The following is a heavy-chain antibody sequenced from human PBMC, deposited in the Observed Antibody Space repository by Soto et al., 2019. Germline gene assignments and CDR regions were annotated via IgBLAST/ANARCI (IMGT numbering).Heavy chain of an antibody. V-gene: IGHV4-59*01. J-gene: IGHJ6*03. CDR1: GGSISSYY. CDR3: ARASITMVRGVLNNYYYYYMDV. D-gene: IGHD3-10*01. CDR2: IYYSGST. Sequence: PSETLSLTCTVSGGSISSYYWSWIRQPPGKGLEWIGYIYYSGSTNYNPSLKSRVTISVDTSKNQFPLKLSSVTAADTAVYYCARASITMVRGVLNNYYYYYMDVWGKGTTVTVSS.